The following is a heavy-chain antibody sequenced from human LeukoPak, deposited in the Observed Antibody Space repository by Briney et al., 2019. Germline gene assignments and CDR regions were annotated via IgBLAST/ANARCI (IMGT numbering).Heavy chain of an antibody. D-gene: IGHD6-6*01. CDR2: IYSSGST. V-gene: IGHV4-4*07. CDR1: GGSISNYF. Sequence: KTSETLSLTCTVSGGSISNYFWSWIRQPAGKGLEWIGRIYSSGSTDYNPSLKSRVTMSVDTSKNQSSLKLTSVTAADTAVYYCARYSSSSKFDYWGQGTLATVSS. J-gene: IGHJ4*02. CDR3: ARYSSSSKFDY.